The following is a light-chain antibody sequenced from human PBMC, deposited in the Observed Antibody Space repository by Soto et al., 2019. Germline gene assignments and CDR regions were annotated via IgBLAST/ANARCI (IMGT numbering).Light chain of an antibody. CDR3: SSHTSGSTRV. CDR1: SSDVGGYDY. V-gene: IGLV2-14*01. J-gene: IGLJ1*01. Sequence: QSVLTQPASVSGSPGQSIAISSTGTSSDVGGYDYVSWYQQQPDKAPKLMIYEVTKRPSGVSNRFSGSKSGNTASLTISGLQAEDEADYYCSSHTSGSTRVFGTGTKVTVL. CDR2: EVT.